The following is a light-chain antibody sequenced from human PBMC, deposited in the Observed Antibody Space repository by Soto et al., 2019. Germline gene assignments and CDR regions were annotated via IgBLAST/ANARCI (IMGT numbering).Light chain of an antibody. CDR1: SSDVGGYNY. CDR3: SSYTSSSTQV. J-gene: IGLJ3*02. Sequence: QSALTQPASVSGSPGQSITISCTGTSSDVGGYNYVSWYQQHPGKAPKLMIYEVSNWPLPDSNRFSGSKSFNTPSLTISGVQAEDEADYYCSSYTSSSTQVFGGGTKLTVL. CDR2: EVS. V-gene: IGLV2-14*01.